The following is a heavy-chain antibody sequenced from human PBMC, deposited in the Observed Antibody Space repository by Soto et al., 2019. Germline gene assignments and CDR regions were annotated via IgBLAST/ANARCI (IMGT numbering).Heavy chain of an antibody. CDR1: GYTLTDLS. Sequence: ASVKVSCKVSGYTLTDLSMQWVRQAPGKGLEWMGGFDPEDGNTGYAQKFQGRVTMTRNTSISTAYMELSSLRSEDTAVYYCARGVTIITIFGVVIKNWFDPWGQGTLVTVSS. D-gene: IGHD3-3*01. J-gene: IGHJ5*02. CDR3: ARGVTIITIFGVVIKNWFDP. CDR2: FDPEDGNT. V-gene: IGHV1-24*01.